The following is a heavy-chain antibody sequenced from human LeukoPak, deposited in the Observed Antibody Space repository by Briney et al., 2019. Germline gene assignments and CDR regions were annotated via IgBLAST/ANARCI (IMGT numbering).Heavy chain of an antibody. Sequence: ASVKVSCKASGGTFSSYATSWVRQAPGQGLEWMGGIIPIFGTANYAQKFQGRVTITTDESTSTAYMELSSLRSEDTAVYYCARGLVVVPAALGWFDPWGQGTLVTVSS. CDR1: GGTFSSYA. J-gene: IGHJ5*02. V-gene: IGHV1-69*05. CDR2: IIPIFGTA. D-gene: IGHD2-2*01. CDR3: ARGLVVVPAALGWFDP.